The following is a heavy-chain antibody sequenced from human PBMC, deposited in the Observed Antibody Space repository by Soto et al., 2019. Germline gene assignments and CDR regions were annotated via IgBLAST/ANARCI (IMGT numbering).Heavy chain of an antibody. CDR3: AANLEWLSLGLYGMDV. CDR2: INPSGGST. CDR1: GYTFTSYY. V-gene: IGHV1-46*01. D-gene: IGHD3-3*01. J-gene: IGHJ6*02. Sequence: GASVKVSCKASGYTFTSYYMHWVRQAPGQGLEWMGIINPSGGSTSYAQKFQGRVTMTRDTSTSTVYMELSSLRSEDTAVYYCAANLEWLSLGLYGMDVWGQGTTVTVSS.